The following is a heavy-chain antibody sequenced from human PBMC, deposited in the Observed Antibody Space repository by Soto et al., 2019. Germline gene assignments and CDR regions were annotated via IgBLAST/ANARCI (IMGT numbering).Heavy chain of an antibody. J-gene: IGHJ4*02. Sequence: QVQLVESGGGVVQPGRSLRLSCAASGFTFSSYAMHWVRQSPGKGLEWVAVISYDGSNKYYAESVKGRCTISRDNSKNTLYLQMNSLRTEDTAVSDCARGVWYSSSWLDYWGQGTLVTVSS. D-gene: IGHD6-13*01. CDR3: ARGVWYSSSWLDY. V-gene: IGHV3-30-3*01. CDR1: GFTFSSYA. CDR2: ISYDGSNK.